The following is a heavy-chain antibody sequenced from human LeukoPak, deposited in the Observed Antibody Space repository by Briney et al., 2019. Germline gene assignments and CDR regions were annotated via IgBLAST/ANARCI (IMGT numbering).Heavy chain of an antibody. CDR2: ISGSGGST. CDR3: AKGLSGYYYDSSGYYRDPFDY. D-gene: IGHD3-22*01. Sequence: GGSLRLSCAASGFTFSSYAMSWVRQAPGKGLEWVSAISGSGGSTYYADSVKGRFTISRDNSKNTLYLQMSSLRAEDTAVYYCAKGLSGYYYDSSGYYRDPFDYWGQGTLVTVSS. CDR1: GFTFSSYA. V-gene: IGHV3-23*01. J-gene: IGHJ4*02.